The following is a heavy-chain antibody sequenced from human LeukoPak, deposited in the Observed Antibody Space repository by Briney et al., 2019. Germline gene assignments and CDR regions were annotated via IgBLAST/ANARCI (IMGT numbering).Heavy chain of an antibody. CDR1: GYTFSGYY. CDR3: ARVCGGDCYSVFDP. Sequence: GGSLRLSCAASGYTFSGYYMHWVRQAPGQGLEWMGWINPNNGDTKFAQRFQGRVTMTRDTSISTGYMELSSLKSDDTAVYHCARVCGGDCYSVFDPWGQGTLVTVSS. V-gene: IGHV1-2*02. J-gene: IGHJ5*02. CDR2: INPNNGDT. D-gene: IGHD2-21*02.